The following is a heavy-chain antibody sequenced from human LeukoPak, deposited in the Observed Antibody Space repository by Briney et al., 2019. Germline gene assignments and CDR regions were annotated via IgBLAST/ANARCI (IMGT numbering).Heavy chain of an antibody. J-gene: IGHJ4*02. CDR1: GGSISSYY. CDR3: ARGAGGDIVIVPTAMGFDY. D-gene: IGHD2-2*01. CDR2: IYNSGST. Sequence: SETLSLTCTVSGGSISSYYWSWIRQPPGKGLEWIGYIYNSGSTKYSPSLKSRVTISVDTSKNQFSLKLSSVTAADTAVYYCARGAGGDIVIVPTAMGFDYWGQGTLVTVSS. V-gene: IGHV4-59*08.